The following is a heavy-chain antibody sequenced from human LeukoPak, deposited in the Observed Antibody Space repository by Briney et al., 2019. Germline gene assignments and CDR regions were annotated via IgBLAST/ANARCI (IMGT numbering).Heavy chain of an antibody. J-gene: IGHJ4*02. D-gene: IGHD6-19*01. CDR3: ARAHGYSSGWYERKYYFDH. CDR2: IYYSGST. CDR1: GGSISSHY. V-gene: IGHV4-59*11. Sequence: PSETLSLTCTVSGGSISSHYWSWIRQPPGKGLEWIGYIYYSGSTNYNPSLKSRVTISVDTSKNQISLKLSSVTAADTAVYYCARAHGYSSGWYERKYYFDHWGQGTLVTVSS.